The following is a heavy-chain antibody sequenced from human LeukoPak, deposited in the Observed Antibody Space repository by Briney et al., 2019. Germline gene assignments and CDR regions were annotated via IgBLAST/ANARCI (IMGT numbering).Heavy chain of an antibody. CDR2: ISSGSSIM. V-gene: IGHV3-48*01. J-gene: IGHJ5*02. CDR1: GFTFGSYS. CDR3: ARSPRIAVAHRGWFDP. Sequence: AGGSLRLSCVASGFTFGSYSMNWVRQAPGKGLEWVSYISSGSSIMYYADSVKGRFSISRDNAKNSLYLQMNSLRAEDTAVYYCARSPRIAVAHRGWFDPWGQGTLVTVSS. D-gene: IGHD6-19*01.